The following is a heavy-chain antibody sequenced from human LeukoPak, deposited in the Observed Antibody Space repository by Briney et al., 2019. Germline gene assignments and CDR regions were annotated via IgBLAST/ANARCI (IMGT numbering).Heavy chain of an antibody. D-gene: IGHD1-26*01. CDR1: GGSISSGGYY. Sequence: SETLSLTCTVSGGSISSGGYYWSWVRQPPGKGLEWIGYIYHSGSTYYNPSRKSRVTISVDRSKNQFSLKLSSVTAADTAVYYCTSAAIVGATTNAFDIWGQGTMVTVSS. V-gene: IGHV4-30-2*01. CDR3: TSAAIVGATTNAFDI. CDR2: IYHSGST. J-gene: IGHJ3*02.